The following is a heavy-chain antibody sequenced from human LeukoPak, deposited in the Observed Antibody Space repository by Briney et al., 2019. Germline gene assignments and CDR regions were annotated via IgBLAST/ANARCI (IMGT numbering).Heavy chain of an antibody. CDR3: ARTNLKQLVSPFDY. Sequence: ASVKVSCKASGYTLSNYDISWVRQAPGQGLEWMGWISVYNGNTNYAQKFQGRVTMTRDTSISTAYMELSRLRSDDTAVYYCARTNLKQLVSPFDYWGQGTLVTVSS. CDR1: GYTLSNYD. V-gene: IGHV1-18*01. D-gene: IGHD6-6*01. CDR2: ISVYNGNT. J-gene: IGHJ4*02.